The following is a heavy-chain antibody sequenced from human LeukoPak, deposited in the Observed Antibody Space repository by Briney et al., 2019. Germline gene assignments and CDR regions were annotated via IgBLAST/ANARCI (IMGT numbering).Heavy chain of an antibody. Sequence: GGSLRLSCAASGFTFSSYWMHWVRQAPGKGLVWVSRINSDGSSTDYADSVKGRFTISRDNAKNTLYLQMNSLRAEDTAVYYCASGSGSGGYFSQGWGQGTTVTVSS. CDR2: INSDGSST. J-gene: IGHJ6*02. D-gene: IGHD3-10*01. CDR3: ASGSGSGGYFSQG. V-gene: IGHV3-74*01. CDR1: GFTFSSYW.